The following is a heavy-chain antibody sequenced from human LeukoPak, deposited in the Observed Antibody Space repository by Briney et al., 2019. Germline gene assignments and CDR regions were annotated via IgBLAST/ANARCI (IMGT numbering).Heavy chain of an antibody. V-gene: IGHV1-2*02. CDR3: ARGPYCSSSSCYYGTELAAEYFHH. CDR2: INPNSGST. Sequence: ASVKVSCKASGYTFTGYYMHWVRQAPGQGLEWMGWINPNSGSTGYAQKFQGRVTMTRDTSISTAYMELSRLRSDDTAVYYCARGPYCSSSSCYYGTELAAEYFHHWGQGTLVTVSS. CDR1: GYTFTGYY. J-gene: IGHJ1*01. D-gene: IGHD2-2*01.